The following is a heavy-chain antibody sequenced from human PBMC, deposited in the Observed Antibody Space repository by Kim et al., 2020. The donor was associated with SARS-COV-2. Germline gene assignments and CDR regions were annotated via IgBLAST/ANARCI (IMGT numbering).Heavy chain of an antibody. D-gene: IGHD6-6*01. J-gene: IGHJ6*02. CDR2: IYTSRST. V-gene: IGHV4-4*07. CDR3: ARDKYSSSSVGYYYYYGMDV. CDR1: GGSISSYY. Sequence: SETLSLTCTVSGGSISSYYWSWIRQPAGKGLEWIGRIYTSRSTNYNPSLKSRVTMSVDTSKNQFSLKLSSVTAADTAVYYCARDKYSSSSVGYYYYYGMDVWGQGTTVTVSS.